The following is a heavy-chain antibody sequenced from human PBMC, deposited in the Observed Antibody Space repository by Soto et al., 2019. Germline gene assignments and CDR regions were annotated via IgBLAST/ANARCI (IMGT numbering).Heavy chain of an antibody. V-gene: IGHV1-69*19. CDR2: ISPMFGAA. J-gene: IGHJ4*02. CDR1: GGTFNTYA. D-gene: IGHD3-10*01. CDR3: AREVQVHTPAFVY. Sequence: QVQLVQSGAEMKKPGSSVKVSCQSSGGTFNTYAMNWVRQAPGQGPEWMGDISPMFGAANYATKFQGRVTIPADESTGTSYMQLSSLTSEDTALYFCAREVQVHTPAFVYWGQGTLVTVSS.